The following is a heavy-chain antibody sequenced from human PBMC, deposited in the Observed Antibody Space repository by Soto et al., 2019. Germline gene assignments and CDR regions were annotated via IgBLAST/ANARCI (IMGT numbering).Heavy chain of an antibody. D-gene: IGHD3-22*01. Sequence: PGGSLRLSCAASGFTFSSYGMHWVRQAPGKGLEWVAVISYDGSNKYYADSVKGRFTISRDNSKNTLYLQMNSLRAEDTAVYYCATGYPNYYDSSGYYYELDYWGQGTLVTVSS. V-gene: IGHV3-30*03. CDR3: ATGYPNYYDSSGYYYELDY. CDR1: GFTFSSYG. CDR2: ISYDGSNK. J-gene: IGHJ4*02.